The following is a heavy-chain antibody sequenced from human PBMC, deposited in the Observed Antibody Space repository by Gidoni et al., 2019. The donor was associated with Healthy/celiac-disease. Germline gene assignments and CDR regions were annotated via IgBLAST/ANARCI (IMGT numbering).Heavy chain of an antibody. V-gene: IGHV3-64D*06. CDR3: VKGRARIVGAFDI. CDR1: VFTFSSYG. J-gene: IGHJ3*02. CDR2: ISSNGGGT. D-gene: IGHD1-26*01. Sequence: EVQLVESGGGLVQPGGSLRLHRSSSVFTFSSYGMHWVRQAPGKGLEYGTAISSNGGGTYYEDSVKGRFTISRDNSKNTLYLQMSRLRAEDTAVYYCVKGRARIVGAFDIWGKGTMVTVSS.